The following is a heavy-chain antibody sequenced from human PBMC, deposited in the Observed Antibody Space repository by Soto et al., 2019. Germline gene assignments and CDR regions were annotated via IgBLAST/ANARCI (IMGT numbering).Heavy chain of an antibody. V-gene: IGHV3-21*01. CDR1: GFTFSTFT. D-gene: IGHD1-26*01. J-gene: IGHJ4*02. Sequence: EVHLVESGGGLVKPGGCLRLSCGTSGFTFSTFTMSWVRQAPGKGLEWLSSINGRGNYIYYADSVKGRFTISRDNAEDSLFLQMNSLRAEDTAVNYCAREDGILGATSAFDYWGQGTLVTVSS. CDR3: AREDGILGATSAFDY. CDR2: INGRGNYI.